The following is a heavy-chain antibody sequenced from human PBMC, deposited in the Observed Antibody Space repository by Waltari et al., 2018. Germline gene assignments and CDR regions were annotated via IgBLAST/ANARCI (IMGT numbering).Heavy chain of an antibody. CDR3: ARDGRGSGSHVLEY. Sequence: QVQLVQSGAEVKKPGASVKVSCKASGYTFTGYYMHWVRQAPGQGLEWMGGLNPKRGGTNQAQKFKGRVTRTRDTSISTAYMELSRLGSDDTAVYYCARDGRGSGSHVLEYWGQGTLVTVSS. CDR2: LNPKRGGT. J-gene: IGHJ4*02. V-gene: IGHV1-2*02. D-gene: IGHD1-26*01. CDR1: GYTFTGYY.